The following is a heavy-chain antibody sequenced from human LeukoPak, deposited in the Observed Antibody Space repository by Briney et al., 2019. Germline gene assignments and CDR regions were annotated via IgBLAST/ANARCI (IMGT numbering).Heavy chain of an antibody. CDR3: ATATKYYYYGMDV. V-gene: IGHV3-74*01. CDR2: INGDGSST. D-gene: IGHD2-2*01. CDR1: GFAFNTYW. J-gene: IGHJ6*02. Sequence: PGGSLRLSCAASGFAFNTYWMHWVRQAPGTGLVWVSRINGDGSSTSYADFVKGRFTISRDNAKNTLYLQMNSLRAEDTAVYYCATATKYYYYGMDVWGQGTTVTVSS.